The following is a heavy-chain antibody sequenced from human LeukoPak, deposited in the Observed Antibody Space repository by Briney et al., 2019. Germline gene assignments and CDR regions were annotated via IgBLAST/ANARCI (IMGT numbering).Heavy chain of an antibody. V-gene: IGHV4-39*01. CDR1: GGSISSSGYY. Sequence: PSETLSLTCTVSGGSISSSGYYWGWIRQPPGKGLEWIASIYYSGSTYYNPSLKSRVTISVDTSKNQLSLKLSSLTAADTAVYYCARHGYSGSYYGLSWFDPWGQGTLVTVSS. CDR2: IYYSGST. CDR3: ARHGYSGSYYGLSWFDP. D-gene: IGHD1-26*01. J-gene: IGHJ5*02.